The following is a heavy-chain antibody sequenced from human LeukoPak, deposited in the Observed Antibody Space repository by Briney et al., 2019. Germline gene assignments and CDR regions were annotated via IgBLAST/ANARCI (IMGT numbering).Heavy chain of an antibody. CDR2: ISGDGGST. CDR1: GFTFDDYA. D-gene: IGHD6-19*01. Sequence: GGSLRLSCAASGFTFDDYAMHWVRQAPGKGLEWVSLISGDGGSTYYADSVKGRFTISRDNSKNSLYLQMNSLRTEDTALYYCATGRIAVAGYFDYWGQGTLVTVSS. V-gene: IGHV3-43*02. J-gene: IGHJ4*02. CDR3: ATGRIAVAGYFDY.